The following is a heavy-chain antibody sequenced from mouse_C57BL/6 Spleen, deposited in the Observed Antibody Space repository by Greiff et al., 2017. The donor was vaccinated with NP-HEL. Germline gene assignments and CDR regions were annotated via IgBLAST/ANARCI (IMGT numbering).Heavy chain of an antibody. CDR1: GYTFTSYW. CDR3: AREGGSGYVELWFAY. D-gene: IGHD3-2*02. CDR2: INPSNGGT. J-gene: IGHJ3*01. V-gene: IGHV1-53*01. Sequence: QVQLQQPGTELVKPGASVKLSCKASGYTFTSYWMHWVKQRPGQGLEWIGNINPSNGGTNYNEKFKSKATLTVDKSSSTAYMQLSSLTSEDSAVYYCAREGGSGYVELWFAYWGQGTLVTVSA.